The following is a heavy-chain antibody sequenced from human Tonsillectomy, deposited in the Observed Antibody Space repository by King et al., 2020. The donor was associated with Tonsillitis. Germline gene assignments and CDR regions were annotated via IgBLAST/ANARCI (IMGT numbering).Heavy chain of an antibody. CDR2: ISSSSSTI. CDR3: ARPEGGYDSSNDVFDI. V-gene: IGHV3-48*01. J-gene: IGHJ3*02. D-gene: IGHD3-22*01. Sequence: QLVESGGGLVQPGGSLRLSCAASGFTFSSYSMNWVRQAPGKGLEWVSYISSSSSTIYYADFVKGRLTISRDNAKNSLYLQMNSLRAEDTAVYYCARPEGGYDSSNDVFDIWGQGTMVTVSS. CDR1: GFTFSSYS.